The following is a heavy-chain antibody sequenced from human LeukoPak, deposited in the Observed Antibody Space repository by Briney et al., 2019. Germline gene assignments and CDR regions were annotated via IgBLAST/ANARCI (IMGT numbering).Heavy chain of an antibody. J-gene: IGHJ4*02. CDR2: ISGSGGST. Sequence: GGSLRLSCAASGFTFSNFAMSWVRQAPGKGLEWVSSISGSGGSTYYADSVKGRFTISRDNAKNSLYLQMNSLRAEDTAVYYYARTPFIYYGSGSYPDYFDYWGQGTLVTVSS. CDR1: GFTFSNFA. CDR3: ARTPFIYYGSGSYPDYFDY. D-gene: IGHD3-10*01. V-gene: IGHV3-23*01.